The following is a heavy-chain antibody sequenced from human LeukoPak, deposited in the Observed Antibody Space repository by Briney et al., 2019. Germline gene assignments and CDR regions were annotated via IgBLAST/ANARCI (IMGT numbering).Heavy chain of an antibody. Sequence: PGGSLRLSCAASGFTFSSFSMNWDRQAPGKGLEWVSYISSTSSHIYYADSVKGRFTISRDKTKNSLYLQMNSLRAEDTAVYYCARDLSIFAASFDYWGQGTLVTVSS. D-gene: IGHD3-3*01. V-gene: IGHV3-21*05. J-gene: IGHJ4*02. CDR2: ISSTSSHI. CDR3: ARDLSIFAASFDY. CDR1: GFTFSSFS.